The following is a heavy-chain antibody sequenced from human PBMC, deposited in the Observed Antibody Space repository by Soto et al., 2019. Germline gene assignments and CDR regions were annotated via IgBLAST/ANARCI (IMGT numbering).Heavy chain of an antibody. CDR2: IKSKTDGGTT. CDR1: GFTFSNAW. Sequence: GGSLRLSCAASGFTFSNAWMNWVRQAPGKGLEWVGRIKSKTDGGTTDYAAPVKGRFTISRDDSKNTLYLQMNSLKTEDTAVYYCTTEPYSSGWYVWNGMDVWGQGTTVTVSS. V-gene: IGHV3-15*07. CDR3: TTEPYSSGWYVWNGMDV. J-gene: IGHJ6*02. D-gene: IGHD6-19*01.